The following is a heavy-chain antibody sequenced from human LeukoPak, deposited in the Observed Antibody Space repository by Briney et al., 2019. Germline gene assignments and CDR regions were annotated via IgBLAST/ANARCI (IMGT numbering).Heavy chain of an antibody. CDR3: ARDLMGVAGTAGY. D-gene: IGHD6-19*01. J-gene: IGHJ4*02. Sequence: GGSLRLSCAASGFTVSSNYMIWVRQAPGKGLEWVSVIYSGGSTYYADSVKGRFTISRDNSKNTLYLQMNSLRAEDTAVYYCARDLMGVAGTAGYWGQGTLVTVSS. V-gene: IGHV3-66*01. CDR2: IYSGGST. CDR1: GFTVSSNY.